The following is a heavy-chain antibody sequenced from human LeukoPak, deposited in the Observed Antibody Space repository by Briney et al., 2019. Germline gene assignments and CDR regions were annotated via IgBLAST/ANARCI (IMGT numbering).Heavy chain of an antibody. D-gene: IGHD4/OR15-4a*01. CDR2: ISAYNGNT. V-gene: IGHV1-18*01. CDR3: ARDEGYYGAPLFDY. CDR1: GYTFTSYG. J-gene: IGHJ4*02. Sequence: DSVKDSCKASGYTFTSYGISWVRQAPGQGLEWMGWISAYNGNTNYAQKLQGRVTMTTDTSTSTAYMELRSLRSDDTAVYYCARDEGYYGAPLFDYWGREPWSPSPQ.